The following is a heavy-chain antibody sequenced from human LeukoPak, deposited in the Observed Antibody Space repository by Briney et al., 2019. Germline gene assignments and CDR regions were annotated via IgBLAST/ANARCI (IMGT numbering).Heavy chain of an antibody. D-gene: IGHD5-18*01. CDR3: TTEYGYSYGLAH. J-gene: IGHJ4*02. Sequence: GGSLRLSCAASGFTFSSYAMSWVRQAPGKGLEWVSAISGSGGSTYYADSVKGRFTISRDNSKNTLYLQMNSLRAEDTAVYYCTTEYGYSYGLAHWGQGTLVTVSS. CDR2: ISGSGGST. CDR1: GFTFSSYA. V-gene: IGHV3-23*01.